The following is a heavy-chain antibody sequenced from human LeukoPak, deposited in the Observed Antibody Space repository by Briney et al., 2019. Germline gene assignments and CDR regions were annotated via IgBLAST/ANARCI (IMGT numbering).Heavy chain of an antibody. D-gene: IGHD3-10*01. CDR1: GFTVSSNY. J-gene: IGHJ4*02. Sequence: PGGSLRLSCAASGFTVSSNYMSWVRQAPGKGLEWVSVIYSGGSTYYADSVKGRFTISRDNSKNTLYLQMNSLRAEDTAVYYCARDEGWSELLLSPAPQAPPLREWGQGTLVTVSS. V-gene: IGHV3-66*01. CDR2: IYSGGST. CDR3: ARDEGWSELLLSPAPQAPPLRE.